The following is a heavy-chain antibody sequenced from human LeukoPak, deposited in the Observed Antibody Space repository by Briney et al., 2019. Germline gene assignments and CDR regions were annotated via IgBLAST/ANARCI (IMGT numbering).Heavy chain of an antibody. Sequence: PGGSLRLSCAASGFTVSSNYMSWVRQAPGKGLEWVSVIYSGGSTYYADSVKGRLTISRDNSKNTLYLQMNSLRAEDTAVYYCASLGSGSPFDYWGQGTLVTVSS. CDR1: GFTVSSNY. CDR2: IYSGGST. J-gene: IGHJ4*02. V-gene: IGHV3-66*01. D-gene: IGHD3-10*01. CDR3: ASLGSGSPFDY.